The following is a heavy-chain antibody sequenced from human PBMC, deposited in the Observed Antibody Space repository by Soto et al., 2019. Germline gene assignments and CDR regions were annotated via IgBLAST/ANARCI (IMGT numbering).Heavy chain of an antibody. CDR1: GGSISSGDYY. D-gene: IGHD4-17*01. Sequence: QVQLQESGPGLVKPSQTLSLTCTVSGGSISSGDYYWSWIRQPPGKGLEWIGYIYYSGSSYNNPSRKGRVTITVDMSKNQFSLKLGSVTAADTAVYYCARGIPTDYWGQGTLVTVSS. CDR2: IYYSGSS. V-gene: IGHV4-30-4*01. J-gene: IGHJ4*02. CDR3: ARGIPTDY.